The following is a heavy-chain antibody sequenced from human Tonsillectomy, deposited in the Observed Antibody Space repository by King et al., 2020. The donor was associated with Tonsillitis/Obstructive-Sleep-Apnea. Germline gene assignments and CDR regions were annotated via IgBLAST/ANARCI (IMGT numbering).Heavy chain of an antibody. Sequence: QLVQSGAEVKKPGASVKVSCKASGYTFKNYGISWVRQAPGQGLEWMGWIRVYNGKTNYEQKFQGRVTMTTDTSTSTAYMELGSLSSDDTAVYYCARDLSSGFDVWGQGTMVTVSS. CDR2: IRVYNGKT. CDR1: GYTFKNYG. D-gene: IGHD3-16*02. V-gene: IGHV1-18*01. CDR3: ARDLSSGFDV. J-gene: IGHJ3*01.